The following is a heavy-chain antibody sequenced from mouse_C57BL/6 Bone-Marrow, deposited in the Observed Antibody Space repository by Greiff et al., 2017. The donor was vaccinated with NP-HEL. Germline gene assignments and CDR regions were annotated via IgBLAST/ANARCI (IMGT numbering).Heavy chain of an antibody. CDR2: IYPGDGDT. V-gene: IGHV1-82*01. Sequence: QVQLQQSGPELVKPGASVKISCKASGYAFSSSWMNWVKQRPGKGLEWIGRIYPGDGDTNYNGKFKGKATLTADKSSSTAYMQLRTLTSEDSAVYSWARSRPGSPPPVYFDYWGQGTTLTVSS. J-gene: IGHJ2*01. CDR1: GYAFSSSW. CDR3: ARSRPGSPPPVYFDY. D-gene: IGHD1-2*01.